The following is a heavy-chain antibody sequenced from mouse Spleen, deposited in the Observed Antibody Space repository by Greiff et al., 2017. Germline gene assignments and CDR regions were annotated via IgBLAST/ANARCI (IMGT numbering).Heavy chain of an antibody. CDR2: IYPGDGDT. J-gene: IGHJ1*01. CDR3: ARDGPWYFDV. CDR1: GYAFSSSW. V-gene: IGHV1-82*01. D-gene: IGHD2-3*01. Sequence: VQGVESGPELVKPGASVKISCKASGYAFSSSWMNWVKQRPGKGLEWIGRIYPGDGDTNYNGKFKGKATLTADKSSSTAYMQLSSLTSEDSAVYFCARDGPWYFDVWGAGTTVTVSS.